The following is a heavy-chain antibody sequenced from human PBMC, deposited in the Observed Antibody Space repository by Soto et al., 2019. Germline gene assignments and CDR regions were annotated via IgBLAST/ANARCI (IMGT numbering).Heavy chain of an antibody. CDR3: ARGDPLLWFGEKVYYGMDV. J-gene: IGHJ6*02. V-gene: IGHV4-30-2*01. Sequence: SETLSLTCAVSGGSISSGGYSWSWIRQPPGKGLEWIGYIYHSGSTYYNPSLRSRVTISVDRSKNQFSLKLSSVTAADTAVYYCARGDPLLWFGEKVYYGMDVWGQGTTVTVSS. CDR2: IYHSGST. CDR1: GGSISSGGYS. D-gene: IGHD3-10*01.